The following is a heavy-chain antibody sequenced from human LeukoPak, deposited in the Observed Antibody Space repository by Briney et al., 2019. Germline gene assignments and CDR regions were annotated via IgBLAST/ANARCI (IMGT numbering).Heavy chain of an antibody. V-gene: IGHV3-30*18. CDR3: AKETLLLWFGEPRPEYYFDY. Sequence: GGSLRLSCAASGFTFSSYGMHWVRQAPDKGLEWVAVISYDGSNEYYADSVKGRFTISRDNSKDTLYLQMNSLRAEDTAVYYCAKETLLLWFGEPRPEYYFDYWGQGTLVTVSS. J-gene: IGHJ4*02. CDR1: GFTFSSYG. D-gene: IGHD3-10*01. CDR2: ISYDGSNE.